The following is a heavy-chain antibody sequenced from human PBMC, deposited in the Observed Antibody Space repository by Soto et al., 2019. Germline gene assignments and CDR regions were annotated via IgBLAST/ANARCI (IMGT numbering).Heavy chain of an antibody. CDR1: GAAMSSYY. D-gene: IGHD3-22*01. Sequence: QLQESGPGLVKPSETLSLTCSVSGAAMSSYYWSWLRQSPGKGLEWIGYIYNSGTTDYNHCLKGRVTISVESSKFQFSLKLTCVTAAYMAVYYCATDSTGYYAAAFDVWGQGARVIVAA. CDR2: IYNSGTT. V-gene: IGHV4-59*01. J-gene: IGHJ3*01. CDR3: ATDSTGYYAAAFDV.